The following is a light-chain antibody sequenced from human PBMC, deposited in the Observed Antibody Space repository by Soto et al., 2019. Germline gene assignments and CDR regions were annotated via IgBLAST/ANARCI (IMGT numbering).Light chain of an antibody. CDR3: SSYSSSTTDVL. CDR1: SSDVGFYKY. V-gene: IGLV2-14*01. CDR2: EVS. Sequence: QSALTQPASVSGSPGQSITISCTGTSSDVGFYKYVSWYQQHPGKAPKLMIYEVSDRPSGVSNRFSGSKSGNTTSLTISGLQAEDEADYYCSSYSSSTTDVLFGGGTQLTVL. J-gene: IGLJ2*01.